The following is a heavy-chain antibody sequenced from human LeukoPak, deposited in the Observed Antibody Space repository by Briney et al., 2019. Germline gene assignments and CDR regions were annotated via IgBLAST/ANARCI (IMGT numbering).Heavy chain of an antibody. V-gene: IGHV4-39*01. Sequence: SETLSLTCAVSGGSISTDSYYWGWIRRPPGKGLEWIASVYHSGDTYYRSSLKSRVTISVDTSKNQFSLKLTSATAADTAVYYFARHFSRGWTYHYGMDVWGQGTTVTVSS. D-gene: IGHD6-19*01. CDR1: GGSISTDSYY. CDR3: ARHFSRGWTYHYGMDV. J-gene: IGHJ6*02. CDR2: VYHSGDT.